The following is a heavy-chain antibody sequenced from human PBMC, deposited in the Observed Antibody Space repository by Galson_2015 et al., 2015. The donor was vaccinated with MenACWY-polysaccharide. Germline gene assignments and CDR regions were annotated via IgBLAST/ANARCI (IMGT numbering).Heavy chain of an antibody. J-gene: IGHJ3*02. CDR2: IYTSGST. CDR3: ARFTQTDAFDI. Sequence: TLSLTCTVSGGSISSGSYYWSWIRQPAGKGLEWIGRIYTSGSTNYNPSLKSRVTISVDTSKNQFSLKLSSVTAADTAVYYCARFTQTDAFDIWGQGTMVIVSS. D-gene: IGHD3-16*01. CDR1: GGSISSGSYY. V-gene: IGHV4-61*02.